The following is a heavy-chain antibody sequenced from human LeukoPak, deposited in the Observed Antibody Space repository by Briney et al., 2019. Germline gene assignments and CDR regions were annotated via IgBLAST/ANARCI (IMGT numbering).Heavy chain of an antibody. CDR3: ARGEYESSGYRSEAFDI. V-gene: IGHV1-8*01. J-gene: IGHJ3*02. CDR2: MNPNSGNT. D-gene: IGHD3-22*01. Sequence: ASVKVSCKASGYTFTSYDINWVRQATGQGLEWMGWMNPNSGNTGYAQKFQGRVTMTRNTSISTAYMELSSLRSEDTAVYYCARGEYESSGYRSEAFDIWGQGTMVTASS. CDR1: GYTFTSYD.